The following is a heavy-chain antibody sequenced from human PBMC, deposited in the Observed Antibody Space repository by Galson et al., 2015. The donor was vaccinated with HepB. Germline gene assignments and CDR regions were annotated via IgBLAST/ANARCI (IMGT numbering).Heavy chain of an antibody. CDR3: ARVQQKHVVAATVFDY. D-gene: IGHD2-15*01. V-gene: IGHV3-20*04. CDR1: GFTFDDYG. Sequence: SLRLSCAASGFTFDDYGMSWVRQAPGKGLEWVSGINWNGGSTGYADSVKGRFTISRDNAKNSLYLQMNSLRAEDTALYYCARVQQKHVVAATVFDYWGQGTLVTVSS. CDR2: INWNGGST. J-gene: IGHJ4*02.